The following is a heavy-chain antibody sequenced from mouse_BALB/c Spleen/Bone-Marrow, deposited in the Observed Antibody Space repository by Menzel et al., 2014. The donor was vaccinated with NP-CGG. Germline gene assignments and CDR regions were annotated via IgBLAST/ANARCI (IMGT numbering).Heavy chain of an antibody. J-gene: IGHJ3*01. CDR2: IDPANGNT. D-gene: IGHD1-1*01. V-gene: IGHV14-3*02. Sequence: VQLQQSGAELVKPEASVKLSCTASGFNIKDTYMHWVKQRPEQGLEWIGRIDPANGNTKYDPKFQGKATITADTSSNTAYLQLSSLTSEDTAVYYCAPYYYGSSSFAYWGQGTLVTVSA. CDR3: APYYYGSSSFAY. CDR1: GFNIKDTY.